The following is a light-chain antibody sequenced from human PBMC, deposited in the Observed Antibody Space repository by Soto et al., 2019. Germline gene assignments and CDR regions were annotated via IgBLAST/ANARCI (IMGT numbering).Light chain of an antibody. CDR3: NSYTSSDTYV. Sequence: QSVLTQPPSVSGSPGQSVTISCTGTSSDVGSYNRVAWYQQPPGTAPKLMIYEVSNRPSGVPDRFSGSKSGNTASLTISGLQVEDEADYYCNSYTSSDTYVFGTGTKVNVL. V-gene: IGLV2-18*02. CDR1: SSDVGSYNR. CDR2: EVS. J-gene: IGLJ1*01.